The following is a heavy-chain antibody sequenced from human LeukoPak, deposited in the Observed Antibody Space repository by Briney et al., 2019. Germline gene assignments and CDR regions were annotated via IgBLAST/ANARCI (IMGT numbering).Heavy chain of an antibody. CDR3: ARVDGFQFDY. D-gene: IGHD5-24*01. V-gene: IGHV3-23*01. CDR1: GFTFSSYA. Sequence: PGGSLRLSCAASGFTFSSYAMSWVRQAPGKGLEWVSAISGIGGSTYYAASVKGRFTISRDNAKNSLYLQMNSLRAEDTAVYYCARVDGFQFDYWGQGTLVTVSS. CDR2: ISGIGGST. J-gene: IGHJ4*02.